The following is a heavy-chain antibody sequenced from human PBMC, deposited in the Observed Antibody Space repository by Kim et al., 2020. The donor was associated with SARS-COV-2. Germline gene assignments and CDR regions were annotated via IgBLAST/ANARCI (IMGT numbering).Heavy chain of an antibody. CDR2: INHSGST. V-gene: IGHV4-34*01. J-gene: IGHJ4*02. CDR3: ARGAGRARVAARPLDY. D-gene: IGHD6-6*01. Sequence: SETLSLTCAVYGGSFSGYYWSWIRQPPGKGLEWIGEINHSGSTNYNPSLKSRVTISVDTSKNQFSLKLSSVTAADTAVYYCARGAGRARVAARPLDYWGQGTLVTVSS. CDR1: GGSFSGYY.